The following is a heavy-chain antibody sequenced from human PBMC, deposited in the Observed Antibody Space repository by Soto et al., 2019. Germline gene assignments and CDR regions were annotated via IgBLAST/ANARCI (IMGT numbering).Heavy chain of an antibody. CDR1: GGSISSGGYS. Sequence: PSETLSLTCAVSGGSISSGGYSWSWIRQPPGKGLEWIGYIYYSGSTYYNPSLKSRVTISVDTSKNQFSLKLSSVTAADTAVYYCARQNSDSSGYPPHEAFDIWGKGTMVS. CDR3: ARQNSDSSGYPPHEAFDI. D-gene: IGHD3-22*01. J-gene: IGHJ3*02. CDR2: IYYSGST. V-gene: IGHV4-30-2*03.